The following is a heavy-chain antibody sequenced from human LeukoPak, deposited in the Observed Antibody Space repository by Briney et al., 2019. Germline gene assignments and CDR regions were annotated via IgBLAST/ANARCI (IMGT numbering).Heavy chain of an antibody. V-gene: IGHV4-34*01. J-gene: IGHJ4*02. CDR3: ARPARRGSSGSFDY. Sequence: SETLSLTCAVYGGSFSGYYWSWIRQPPGKGLEWIGEINHSGSTNYNPSLKSRVTISVDMSKNQFSLKLSSVTAADTAVYYGARPARRGSSGSFDYWGQGTLVTASS. CDR2: INHSGST. D-gene: IGHD6-19*01. CDR1: GGSFSGYY.